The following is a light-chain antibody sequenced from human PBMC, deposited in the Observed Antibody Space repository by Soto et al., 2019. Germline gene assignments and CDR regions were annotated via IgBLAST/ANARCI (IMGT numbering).Light chain of an antibody. CDR1: QTISS. CDR3: QQYNSLPLT. Sequence: DIQMTQSPSTLSGSVGDRVTITCRASQTISSWYQHKDGKAPRLLIYDASALETGVPSRFNGSGSGTIFTFTIISLQPEDIATYYCQQYNSLPLTFGGGTKVDIK. CDR2: DAS. V-gene: IGKV1-33*01. J-gene: IGKJ4*01.